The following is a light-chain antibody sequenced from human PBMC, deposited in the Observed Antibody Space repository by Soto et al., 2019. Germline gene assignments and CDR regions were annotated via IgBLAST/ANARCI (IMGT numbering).Light chain of an antibody. J-gene: IGLJ2*01. Sequence: QSALTQPRSVSGSPGQSVTISCTGTSSDVGGYNYVSWYQLHPGKAPKLMIYDVSKRPSGVPDRFSGSKSGNTASLTISGLQAEDEADYYCCSYAGSYPVVFGGGTKLTVL. CDR2: DVS. CDR1: SSDVGGYNY. CDR3: CSYAGSYPVV. V-gene: IGLV2-11*01.